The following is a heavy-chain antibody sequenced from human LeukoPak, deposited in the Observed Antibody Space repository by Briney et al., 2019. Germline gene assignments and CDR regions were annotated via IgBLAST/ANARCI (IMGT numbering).Heavy chain of an antibody. CDR1: GFTFSGSA. CDR2: IRSKANNYAT. V-gene: IGHV3-73*01. J-gene: IGHJ4*02. Sequence: QTGGSLRLSCAASGFTFSGSAMHWVRQASGKGLEWVGRIRSKANNYATVYAASVKGRFTISRDDSKNTAYLQMHSLKTEDTAVYYCTAQRSSSDYWGQGTLVSVSP. CDR3: TAQRSSSDY. D-gene: IGHD6-6*01.